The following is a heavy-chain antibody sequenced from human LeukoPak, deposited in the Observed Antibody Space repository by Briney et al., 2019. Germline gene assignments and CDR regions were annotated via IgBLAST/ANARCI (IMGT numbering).Heavy chain of an antibody. Sequence: GGSLRLSCAVSGFTFNNYWMNWVRQAPGKGLEWVANIKQDGSEKYYVDSVKGRFTISRDNAKNSLYLQMNSLRAEDTAVYYCARDRGTGTWAYYFDYWGQGTLVTVSS. CDR1: GFTFNNYW. D-gene: IGHD1-1*01. J-gene: IGHJ4*02. CDR2: IKQDGSEK. CDR3: ARDRGTGTWAYYFDY. V-gene: IGHV3-7*01.